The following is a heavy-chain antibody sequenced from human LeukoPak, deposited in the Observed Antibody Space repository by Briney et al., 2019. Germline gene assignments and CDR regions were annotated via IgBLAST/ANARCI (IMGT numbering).Heavy chain of an antibody. Sequence: PSEPVSLLCTVSGRPIRRYYWSWIRHPPGEGLVWVGYIFYSGTTDSNSSINSRVTISVDTSKNQFSLKLSSMTAADTAEYYCARTYCSGGSCHFDYWGQGTLVTVSS. V-gene: IGHV4-59*08. CDR1: GRPIRRYY. D-gene: IGHD2-15*01. J-gene: IGHJ4*02. CDR2: IFYSGTT. CDR3: ARTYCSGGSCHFDY.